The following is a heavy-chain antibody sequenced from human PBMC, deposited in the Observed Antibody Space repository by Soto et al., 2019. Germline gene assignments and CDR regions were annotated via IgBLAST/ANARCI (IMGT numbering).Heavy chain of an antibody. CDR2: MNPNSGNT. Sequence: ASVKASCKASGYTFTSYDINWVRQATGQGLEWMGWMNPNSGNTGYAQKFQGRVTMTRNTSISTAYMELSSLRSEDTAVYYCARGLGVKRNNWFDPWGQGTLVTVSS. CDR3: ARGLGVKRNNWFDP. D-gene: IGHD2-21*01. CDR1: GYTFTSYD. J-gene: IGHJ5*02. V-gene: IGHV1-8*01.